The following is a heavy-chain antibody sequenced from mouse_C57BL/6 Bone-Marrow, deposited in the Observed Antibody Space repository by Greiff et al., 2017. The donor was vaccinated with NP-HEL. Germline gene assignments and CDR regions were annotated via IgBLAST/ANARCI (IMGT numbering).Heavy chain of an antibody. CDR3: ARPGYGSSAGYAMDY. Sequence: EVKLVESGGDLVKPGGSLKLSCAASGFTFSSYGMSWVRQTPDKRLEWVATISSGGSYTYYPDSVKGRFTISRDNAKNTLYLQMSSLKSEDTAMYYCARPGYGSSAGYAMDYWGQGTSVTVSS. CDR1: GFTFSSYG. CDR2: ISSGGSYT. D-gene: IGHD1-1*01. J-gene: IGHJ4*01. V-gene: IGHV5-6*01.